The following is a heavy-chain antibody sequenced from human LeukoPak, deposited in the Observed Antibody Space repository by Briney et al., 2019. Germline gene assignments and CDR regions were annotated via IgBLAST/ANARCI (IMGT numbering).Heavy chain of an antibody. CDR3: ARGGVVIPAAWNWFDP. V-gene: IGHV4-30-2*01. CDR2: IYHSGST. CDR1: GGSISSGGYY. J-gene: IGHJ5*02. Sequence: SETLSLTCTVSGGSISSGGYYWSWIRQPPGKGLEWIGYIYHSGSTYYNPPLKSRVTISVDRSKNQFSLKLSSVTAADTAVYYCARGGVVIPAAWNWFDPWGQGTLVTVSS. D-gene: IGHD2-2*01.